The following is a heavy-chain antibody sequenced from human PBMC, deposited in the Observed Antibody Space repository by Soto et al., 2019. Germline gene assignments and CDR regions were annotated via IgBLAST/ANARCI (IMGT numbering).Heavy chain of an antibody. CDR3: ARSGWYLGYYFDY. D-gene: IGHD6-19*01. CDR1: GYTFTSYD. Sequence: ASVKVSCKASGYTFTSYDINXVRQATGQGLEWMGWMNPNSGNTGYAQKFQGRVTMTRNTSISTAYMELSSLRSEDTAVYYCARSGWYLGYYFDYWGQGTLVTVSS. V-gene: IGHV1-8*01. CDR2: MNPNSGNT. J-gene: IGHJ4*02.